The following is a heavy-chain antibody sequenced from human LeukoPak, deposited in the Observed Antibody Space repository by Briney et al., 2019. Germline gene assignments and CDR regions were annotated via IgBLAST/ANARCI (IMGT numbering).Heavy chain of an antibody. CDR3: ARDSEDIVVVVAAM. CDR2: INPNSGGT. Sequence: ASVKVSCKASGYTFTGYYMHWVRQAPGQGLEWMGRINPNSGGTNYAQKFQGRVTMTRDTSISTAYMELGRLRSDDTAVYYCARDSEDIVVVVAAMWGQGTLVTVSS. J-gene: IGHJ4*02. V-gene: IGHV1-2*06. CDR1: GYTFTGYY. D-gene: IGHD2-15*01.